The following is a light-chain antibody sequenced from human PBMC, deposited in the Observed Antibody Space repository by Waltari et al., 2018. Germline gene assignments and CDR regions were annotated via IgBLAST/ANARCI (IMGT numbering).Light chain of an antibody. CDR2: RDI. CDR3: QSYDSRLSHVV. Sequence: QSVLTQPPSVSGAPGQRVTISCIGSSSNIGAGYNVHWYQQLPGTAPKVLIYRDISRPSGVPDRFSGSKSGTSASLAITGLQADDEADYYCQSYDSRLSHVVFGGGTKLTVL. CDR1: SSNIGAGYN. J-gene: IGLJ2*01. V-gene: IGLV1-40*01.